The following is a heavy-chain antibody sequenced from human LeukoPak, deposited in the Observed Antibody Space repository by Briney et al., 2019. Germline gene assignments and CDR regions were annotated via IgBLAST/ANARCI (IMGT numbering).Heavy chain of an antibody. J-gene: IGHJ4*02. CDR3: TRELRWYFDY. D-gene: IGHD4-23*01. V-gene: IGHV3-49*04. CDR2: IRSKAYGGTT. CDR1: GFTFGDYA. Sequence: PGGSLRLSCTASGFTFGDYAMSWVRQAPGKGLEWVGFIRSKAYGGTTEYAASVKGRFTISRDDSKSIAYLQMNSLKTEDTAVYYCTRELRWYFDYWGQRTMLTVCS.